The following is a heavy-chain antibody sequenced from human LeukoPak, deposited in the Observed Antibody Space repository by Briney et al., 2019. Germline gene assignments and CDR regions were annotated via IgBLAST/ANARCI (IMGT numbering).Heavy chain of an antibody. J-gene: IGHJ4*02. D-gene: IGHD3-10*01. CDR2: IYYSGST. CDR3: ARGSGSYYVYFDY. Sequence: SETLSLTCTVSGGSISSSSYYWGWIRQPPGKGLEWIGSIYYSGSTYYNPSLKSRVTISVDTSKNQFSLKLSSVTAADTAVYYCARGSGSYYVYFDYWGQGTLVTVSS. CDR1: GGSISSSSYY. V-gene: IGHV4-39*01.